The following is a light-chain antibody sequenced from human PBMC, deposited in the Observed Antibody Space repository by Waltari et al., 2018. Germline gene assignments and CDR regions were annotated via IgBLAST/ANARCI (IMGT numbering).Light chain of an antibody. CDR1: QSVSSNF. J-gene: IGKJ1*01. Sequence: EVVLTQSPGTLSLSPGERATLPCRASQSVSSNFLAWYQQKPGQAPRLLIYGASSRATDIPDRFSGSGSGTDFTLTISRLEPEDFAVYYCQQYGSTPRTFGQGTKVEIK. V-gene: IGKV3-20*01. CDR3: QQYGSTPRT. CDR2: GAS.